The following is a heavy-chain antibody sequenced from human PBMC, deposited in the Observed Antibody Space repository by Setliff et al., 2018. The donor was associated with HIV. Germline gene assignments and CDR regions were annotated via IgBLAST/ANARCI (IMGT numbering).Heavy chain of an antibody. CDR1: GGSISISD. CDR2: IYTSGNT. CDR3: ARRSDWFDP. J-gene: IGHJ5*02. V-gene: IGHV4-4*09. Sequence: SETLSLTCTVSGGSISISDWSWIRQPPGKGLEWIGCIYTSGNTNYDPSLKSRVTISVDTSKNQFSLKLASVTAADTAVYFCARRSDWFDPWGQGALVTVSS.